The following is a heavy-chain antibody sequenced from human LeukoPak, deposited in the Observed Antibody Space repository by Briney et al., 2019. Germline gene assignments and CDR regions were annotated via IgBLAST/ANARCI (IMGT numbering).Heavy chain of an antibody. CDR1: GFTFSSYG. J-gene: IGHJ6*02. CDR3: AKVVEATIRRVRYYGMDV. D-gene: IGHD5-12*01. V-gene: IGHV3-30*18. CDR2: ISYDGSNK. Sequence: GGSLRLSCAASGFTFSSYGMHWVRQAPGKGLEWVAVISYDGSNKYYADSVKGRFTISRDNSKNTLCLQMNSLRAEDTAVYYCAKVVEATIRRVRYYGMDVWGQETTVTVSS.